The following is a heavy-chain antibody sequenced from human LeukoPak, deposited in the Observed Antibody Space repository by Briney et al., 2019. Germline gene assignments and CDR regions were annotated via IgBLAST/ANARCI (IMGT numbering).Heavy chain of an antibody. D-gene: IGHD1-7*01. J-gene: IGHJ4*02. Sequence: GGSLRLSCAASGFTFSSYSMNWVRQAPGKGLEWVSSISSSSSYIYYADSVKGRFTISRDNAKNSLYLQMNSLRAEDTAVYYCARQLAGPGTTVDYWGQGTLVTVSS. V-gene: IGHV3-21*01. CDR2: ISSSSSYI. CDR3: ARQLAGPGTTVDY. CDR1: GFTFSSYS.